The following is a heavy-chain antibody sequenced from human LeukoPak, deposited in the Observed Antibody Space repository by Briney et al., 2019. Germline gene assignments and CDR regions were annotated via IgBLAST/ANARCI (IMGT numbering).Heavy chain of an antibody. J-gene: IGHJ5*02. D-gene: IGHD6-6*01. CDR1: GXSISSYY. CDR3: ARDSSIAARGWFDP. Sequence: SETLSLTCTVSGXSISSYYWSWIRQPPGKGLEWIGYIYYSGSINYNPSLKSRVTISVDTSKNQFSLKLSSVTAADTAVYYCARDSSIAARGWFDPWGQGTLVTVSS. V-gene: IGHV4-59*01. CDR2: IYYSGSI.